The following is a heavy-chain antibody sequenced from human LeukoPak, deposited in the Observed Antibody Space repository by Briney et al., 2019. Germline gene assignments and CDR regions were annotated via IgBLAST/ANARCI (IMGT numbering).Heavy chain of an antibody. D-gene: IGHD4-11*01. J-gene: IGHJ5*02. V-gene: IGHV3-30*02. CDR2: IRYDGSNK. Sequence: GGSLRLSCAASGFTLSSYGMHWVRPAPGKGLEWVAFIRYDGSNKYYADSVKGRFTISRDNSKNTLYLQMNSLRAEDTAVYYCAKDRVDYSNWFDPWGQGTLVTVSS. CDR1: GFTLSSYG. CDR3: AKDRVDYSNWFDP.